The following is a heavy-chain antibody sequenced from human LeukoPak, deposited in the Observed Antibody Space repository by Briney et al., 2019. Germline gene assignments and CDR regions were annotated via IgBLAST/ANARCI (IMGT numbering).Heavy chain of an antibody. V-gene: IGHV3-33*01. CDR2: LWYDGSNE. CDR1: GXTFSTCG. J-gene: IGHJ4*02. D-gene: IGHD3-9*01. CDR3: ARDGYNILTGYFDY. Sequence: GGSLRLSCSASGXTFSTCGMHWVRQAPGKGLEWVAVLWYDGSNEYYANSVKGRFTISRDNSKNTLYLQMNSLRAEDTAIYYCARDGYNILTGYFDYWGQGTLVTVSS.